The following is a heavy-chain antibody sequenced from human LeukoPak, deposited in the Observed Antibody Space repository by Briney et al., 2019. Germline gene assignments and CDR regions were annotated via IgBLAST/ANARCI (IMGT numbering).Heavy chain of an antibody. CDR2: INDDGTST. V-gene: IGHV3-74*01. J-gene: IGHJ1*01. CDR1: GFTFSGAW. D-gene: IGHD3-10*01. CDR3: ARVYGPGMDEYFHL. Sequence: GGSLRLSCAASGFTFSGAWMHWVRQAPGKGLVWVLRINDDGTSTRYAASVKGRSTTSRDNAKNTLYLQMNSLRADDTAVYYCARVYGPGMDEYFHLWGQGTLVTVSS.